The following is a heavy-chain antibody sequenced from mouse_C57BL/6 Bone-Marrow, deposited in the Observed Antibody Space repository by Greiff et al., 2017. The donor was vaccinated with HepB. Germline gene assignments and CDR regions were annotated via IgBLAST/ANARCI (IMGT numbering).Heavy chain of an antibody. Sequence: DVQLQESGPGLVKPSQSLSLTCSVTGYSITSGYYWNWIRQFPGNKLEWMGYISYDGSNNYNPSLKNRISITRDTSKNQFFLKLNSVTTEDTATYYCARGGVAYSNYWYFDVWGTGTTVTVSS. CDR3: ARGGVAYSNYWYFDV. J-gene: IGHJ1*03. V-gene: IGHV3-6*01. CDR1: GYSITSGYY. D-gene: IGHD2-5*01. CDR2: ISYDGSN.